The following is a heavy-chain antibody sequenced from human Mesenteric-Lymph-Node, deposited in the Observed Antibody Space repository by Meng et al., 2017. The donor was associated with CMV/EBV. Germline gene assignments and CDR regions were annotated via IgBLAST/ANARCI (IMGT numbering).Heavy chain of an antibody. D-gene: IGHD2-2*01. CDR3: ARGLGGFCSSNSCAFDP. CDR2: MNPNTGNT. CDR1: GYSLTRYD. V-gene: IGHV1-8*01. Sequence: ASVKVSCKASGYSLTRYDINWARQATGQGLEWMGWMNPNTGNTGYAQKFQGRVTMTSNTSISTAYMELSSLTSEDTAVYFCARGLGGFCSSNSCAFDPWGQGTLVTVSS. J-gene: IGHJ5*02.